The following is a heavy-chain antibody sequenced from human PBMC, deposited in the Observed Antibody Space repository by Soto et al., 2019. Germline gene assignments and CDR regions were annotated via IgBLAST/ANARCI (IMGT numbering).Heavy chain of an antibody. V-gene: IGHV5-51*01. Sequence: PGESMKISCKGSEYSFTNYWISWVRQMPGKGLEWMGMIYPGDSDTRYSPSFEGQVTISADKAIRTAYLQWSSLKASYTAMYYCARSLVVPASNYYYGMDVWGQGTTVTVSS. CDR2: IYPGDSDT. CDR1: EYSFTNYW. CDR3: ARSLVVPASNYYYGMDV. J-gene: IGHJ6*02. D-gene: IGHD2-2*01.